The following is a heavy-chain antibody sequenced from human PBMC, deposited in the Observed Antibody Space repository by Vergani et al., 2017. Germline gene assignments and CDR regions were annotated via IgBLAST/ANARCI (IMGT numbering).Heavy chain of an antibody. CDR3: ARDLEVVPAAMNY. V-gene: IGHV3-21*01. D-gene: IGHD2-2*01. J-gene: IGHJ4*02. CDR2: ISSSSSYI. Sequence: EVQLVESGGGLVKPGGSLRLSCAASGFTFSSYSMNWVRQAPGKGLEWVSSISSSSSYIYYADSVKGRFTISRDNAKNSLYLQMNSLRAEDTAVYYCARDLEVVPAAMNYWGQGTLVTVSS. CDR1: GFTFSSYS.